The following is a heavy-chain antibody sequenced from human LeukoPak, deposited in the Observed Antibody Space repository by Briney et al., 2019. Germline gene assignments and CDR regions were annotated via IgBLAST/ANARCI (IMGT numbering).Heavy chain of an antibody. CDR1: GGSISSYY. D-gene: IGHD3-3*01. Sequence: SETLSLTCTVSGGSISSYYWSWIRQPPGKGLEWIGYIYYSGSTNYNPSLKSRVTISVDTSKSQFSLKLSSVTAADTAVYYCARGNYDFWSGYYARPHFDYWGQGTLVTVSS. V-gene: IGHV4-59*01. CDR2: IYYSGST. J-gene: IGHJ4*02. CDR3: ARGNYDFWSGYYARPHFDY.